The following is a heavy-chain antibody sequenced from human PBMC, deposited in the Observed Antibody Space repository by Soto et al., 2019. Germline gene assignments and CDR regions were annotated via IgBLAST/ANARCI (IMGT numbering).Heavy chain of an antibody. CDR1: GFTFSSYA. CDR2: VSSSGDYT. Sequence: EVQLLESGGGLVQPGGSLRLSCAASGFTFSSYAMSWVRQAPGKGLEWVSGVSSSGDYTFYADSVKGRLTISRDNSKNSLYLQMNSLRAEDTAVYYCAKDRYYDMLTGYTYYHSAMDVWGQGTTVTVSS. D-gene: IGHD3-9*01. V-gene: IGHV3-23*01. CDR3: AKDRYYDMLTGYTYYHSAMDV. J-gene: IGHJ6*02.